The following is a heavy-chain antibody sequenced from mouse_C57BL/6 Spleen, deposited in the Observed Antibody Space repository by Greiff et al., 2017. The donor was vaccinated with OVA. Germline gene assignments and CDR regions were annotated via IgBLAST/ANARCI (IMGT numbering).Heavy chain of an antibody. J-gene: IGHJ2*01. CDR1: GFTFSSYA. Sequence: EVKLEESGGGLVKPGGSLKLSCAASGFTFSSYAMSWVRQTPEKRLEWVATISDGGSYTYYPDNVKGRFTISRDNAKNNLYLQMSHLKSEDTAMYYCARDSDYDYYFDYWGQGTTLTVSS. V-gene: IGHV5-4*01. CDR2: ISDGGSYT. D-gene: IGHD2-4*01. CDR3: ARDSDYDYYFDY.